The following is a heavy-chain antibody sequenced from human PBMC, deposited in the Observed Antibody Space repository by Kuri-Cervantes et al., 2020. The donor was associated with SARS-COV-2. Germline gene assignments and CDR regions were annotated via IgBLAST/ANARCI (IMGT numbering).Heavy chain of an antibody. CDR3: ARARVGVFDF. V-gene: IGHV3-30*04. J-gene: IGHJ4*02. D-gene: IGHD2-21*01. CDR1: GFTFNTCA. CDR2: ISSDGSNK. Sequence: GESLKISCAASGFTFNTCAMHWVRQAPGKGPEWVAMISSDGSNKNYADSVKGRFTISRDNSKNTLYLQINSLRTEDTAVFYCARARVGVFDFWGQGALVTVSS.